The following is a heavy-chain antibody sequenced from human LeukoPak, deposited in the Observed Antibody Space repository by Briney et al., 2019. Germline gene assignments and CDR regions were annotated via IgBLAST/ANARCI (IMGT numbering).Heavy chain of an antibody. CDR2: ISSSGSTI. J-gene: IGHJ4*02. CDR3: ARVLYNWNYEDY. D-gene: IGHD1-7*01. Sequence: AGGSLRLSCAASGFTFSDYYMSWIRQAPGKGLEWVSYISSSGSTIYYADSVKGRFTISRDNAKNSLYLQMNSLRAEDTAVYYCARVLYNWNYEDYWGQGTLVTVSS. V-gene: IGHV3-11*04. CDR1: GFTFSDYY.